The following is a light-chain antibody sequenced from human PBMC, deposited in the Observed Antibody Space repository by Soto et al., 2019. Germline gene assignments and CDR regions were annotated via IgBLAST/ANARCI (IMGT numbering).Light chain of an antibody. Sequence: EIVLTQSPGTLSLSPGERAALSCRASQSISSSFLAWYQHKPGQAPRLLIHGASSRATGIPDRFSGGGSGTDFTLTISRVDPEDFAVYYCQLYGASLVTFGQGTKVEI. CDR3: QLYGASLVT. V-gene: IGKV3-20*01. J-gene: IGKJ2*01. CDR2: GAS. CDR1: QSISSSF.